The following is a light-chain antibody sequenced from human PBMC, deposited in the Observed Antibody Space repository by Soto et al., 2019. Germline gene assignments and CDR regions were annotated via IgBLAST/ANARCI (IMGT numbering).Light chain of an antibody. CDR3: QQYGSSALT. CDR1: QSVSSIY. Sequence: EIVLTQSPGTLSLSPGERATLSCRASQSVSSIYLAWYQQKPGQAPRPLIYGASSRATGIPDRFSGSGSGTDFTLTISRLEPEDFAVYYCQQYGSSALTFGGGTKVEIK. J-gene: IGKJ4*01. CDR2: GAS. V-gene: IGKV3-20*01.